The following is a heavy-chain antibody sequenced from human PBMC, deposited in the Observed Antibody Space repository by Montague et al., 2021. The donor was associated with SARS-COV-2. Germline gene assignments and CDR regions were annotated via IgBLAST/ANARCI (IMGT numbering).Heavy chain of an antibody. V-gene: IGHV4-34*01. D-gene: IGHD3-10*01. CDR1: GGSFSTYS. J-gene: IGHJ6*03. CDR3: ARLGEGVVPSPILGFGPYYSWYYMDV. Sequence: SETLSLTCAVSGGSFSTYSWNWIRQPPGKGLEWIGEIYHGGSTNYNPSLKSRVTISVDTSKNQFSLKLTSVAAADTAVYYCARLGEGVVPSPILGFGPYYSWYYMDVWGKGTTVTVSS. CDR2: IYHGGST.